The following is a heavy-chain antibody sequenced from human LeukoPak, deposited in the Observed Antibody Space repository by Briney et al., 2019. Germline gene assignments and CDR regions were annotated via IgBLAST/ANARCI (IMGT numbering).Heavy chain of an antibody. D-gene: IGHD4-11*01. CDR1: GGSISSGSYY. CDR3: ARATHTIRADYKPFDF. V-gene: IGHV4-61*02. J-gene: IGHJ4*02. CDR2: IYTSGIT. Sequence: SQTLSLXCTVSGGSISSGSYYWSWIRQPAGKGLEWIGRIYTSGITTYNPSLKGRATMSVDTSRDQFSLKLSSVTAADTAIYYCARATHTIRADYKPFDFWGQGTLVTVSS.